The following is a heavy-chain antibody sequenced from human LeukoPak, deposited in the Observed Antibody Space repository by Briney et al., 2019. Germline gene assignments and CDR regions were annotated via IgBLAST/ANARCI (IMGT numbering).Heavy chain of an antibody. J-gene: IGHJ4*02. CDR2: ISSKGGST. Sequence: PGGSLRLSCASSGFTFSSYDMHWVRQAPGKGLEYVSAISSKGGSTYYANSVKGRFTISRDNSKNTLYVQMDRLRGEDMAVYYCARRGSNYGVSMYYWGQGTLVSVSS. V-gene: IGHV3-64*01. CDR1: GFTFSSYD. D-gene: IGHD1-26*01. CDR3: ARRGSNYGVSMYY.